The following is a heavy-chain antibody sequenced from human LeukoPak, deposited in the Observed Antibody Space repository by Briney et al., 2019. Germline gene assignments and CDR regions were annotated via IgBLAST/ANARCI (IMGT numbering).Heavy chain of an antibody. V-gene: IGHV3-21*01. J-gene: IGHJ4*02. CDR1: GFTFSSYS. CDR3: ASGGIICSGGSCYSYYFDY. Sequence: PGGSLRLSCAASGFTFSSYSMNWVRQAPGKGLEWVSSISSSSSYIYYADSVKGRFTISRDNAKDSLYLQMNSLRAEDTAVYYCASGGIICSGGSCYSYYFDYWGQGTLVTVPS. CDR2: ISSSSSYI. D-gene: IGHD2-15*01.